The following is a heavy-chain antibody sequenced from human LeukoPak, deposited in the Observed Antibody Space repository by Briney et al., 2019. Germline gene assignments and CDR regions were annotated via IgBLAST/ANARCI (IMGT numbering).Heavy chain of an antibody. V-gene: IGHV3-66*02. J-gene: IGHJ4*02. Sequence: GGSLRLSCVASGFTVSSNYMSWVRQAPGKGLEWVSVIYSGGSTYYADSVKGRFTISRDNSKNTLYLQMNSLRAEDTAVYYCAKDDYYDTSGYRDWGQGTLVTVSS. CDR3: AKDDYYDTSGYRD. CDR1: GFTVSSNY. D-gene: IGHD3-22*01. CDR2: IYSGGST.